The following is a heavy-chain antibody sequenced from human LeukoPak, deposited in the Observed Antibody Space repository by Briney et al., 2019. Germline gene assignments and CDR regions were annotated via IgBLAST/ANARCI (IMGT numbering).Heavy chain of an antibody. D-gene: IGHD3-22*01. J-gene: IGHJ4*02. V-gene: IGHV3-21*01. CDR2: ISSSSSYI. Sequence: PGGSLRLSCAASGLTVSSNYMSWVRQAPGKGLEWVSSISSSSSYIYYADSVKGRFTISRDNAKNSLHLQMNSLRAEDTAVYYCAKNYYDSSGLFDYWGQGTLVIVSS. CDR1: GLTVSSNY. CDR3: AKNYYDSSGLFDY.